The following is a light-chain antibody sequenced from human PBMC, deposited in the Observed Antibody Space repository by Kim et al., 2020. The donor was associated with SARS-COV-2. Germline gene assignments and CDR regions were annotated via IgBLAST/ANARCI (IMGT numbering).Light chain of an antibody. Sequence: DIQMTQSPSTLSVSVGDRVTITCRASQSIDIWLAWYQQKPGKVPKLLIYKASTLESGVPSRFSGSGSGTEFTLTISSLQPDDFATYYCQQYKSGAAFGQGTKVDIK. J-gene: IGKJ1*01. CDR2: KAS. V-gene: IGKV1-5*03. CDR3: QQYKSGAA. CDR1: QSIDIW.